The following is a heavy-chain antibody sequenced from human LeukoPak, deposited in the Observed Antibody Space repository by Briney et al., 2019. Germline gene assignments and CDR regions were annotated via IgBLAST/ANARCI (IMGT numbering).Heavy chain of an antibody. CDR1: GYTFTSYD. V-gene: IGHV1-8*01. J-gene: IGHJ6*03. CDR2: MNPNSGNT. CDR3: ARGLDVFGVVYYYYMDV. Sequence: ASVKVSCKASGYTFTSYDINWVRQATGQGLEWMGWMNPNSGNTGYAQKFQGRVTMTRNTSISTAYMELSSLRSEDTAVYYCARGLDVFGVVYYYYMDVWGKGTAVTVSS. D-gene: IGHD3-3*01.